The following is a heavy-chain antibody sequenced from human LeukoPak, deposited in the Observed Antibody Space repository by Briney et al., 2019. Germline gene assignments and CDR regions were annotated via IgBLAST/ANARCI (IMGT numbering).Heavy chain of an antibody. CDR1: GLTFSSYA. CDR3: AKDKRAVTMVRGVILLFDY. J-gene: IGHJ4*02. D-gene: IGHD3-10*01. V-gene: IGHV3-23*01. Sequence: GGSLRLSCAASGLTFSSYAMSWVRQAPGKGLEWVSAISGSGGSTYYADSVKGRFTISRDNSKNTLYLQMNSLRAEDTAVYYCAKDKRAVTMVRGVILLFDYWGQGTLVTVSS. CDR2: ISGSGGST.